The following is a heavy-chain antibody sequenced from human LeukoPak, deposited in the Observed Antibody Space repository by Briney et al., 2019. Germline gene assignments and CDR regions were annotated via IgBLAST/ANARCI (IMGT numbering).Heavy chain of an antibody. CDR3: ARGQIHSSDY. D-gene: IGHD5-18*01. V-gene: IGHV4-34*01. Sequence: SETLSLTCAVYGGSFSGYYWSWIRQPPGKGLEWIGEINHSGSTNYNPSLKSRVTISVDTSKNQFSLKLSSVTAADTAVYYCARGQIHSSDYWGQGTLVTVSS. CDR2: INHSGST. J-gene: IGHJ4*02. CDR1: GGSFSGYY.